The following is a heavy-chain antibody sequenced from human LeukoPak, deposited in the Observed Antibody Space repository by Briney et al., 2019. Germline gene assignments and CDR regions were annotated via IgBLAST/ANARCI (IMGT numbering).Heavy chain of an antibody. CDR3: TRFGESHFDY. D-gene: IGHD3-10*01. CDR1: GYSFTSYY. Sequence: ASVKVSCKASGYSFTSYYVHWVRQAPGQGLEWMGIINPSNGDTVYAQKFQGRVTMTRDTSTSTVYMELNSLTSDYTAVYYCTRFGESHFDYWGQGTLVTVSS. V-gene: IGHV1-46*01. CDR2: INPSNGDT. J-gene: IGHJ4*02.